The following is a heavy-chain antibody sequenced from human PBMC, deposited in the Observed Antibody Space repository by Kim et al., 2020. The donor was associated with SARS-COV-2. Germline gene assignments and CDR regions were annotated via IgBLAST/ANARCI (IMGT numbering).Heavy chain of an antibody. Sequence: SETLSLTCTVSGGSISSSSYYWGWIRQPPGKGLEWIGSIYYSGSTYYNPSLKSRVTISVDTSKNQFSLKLSSVTAADTAVYYCARHFLWSIDYWGQGTLVTVSS. CDR3: ARHFLWSIDY. CDR2: IYYSGST. D-gene: IGHD3-10*01. CDR1: GGSISSSSYY. V-gene: IGHV4-39*01. J-gene: IGHJ4*02.